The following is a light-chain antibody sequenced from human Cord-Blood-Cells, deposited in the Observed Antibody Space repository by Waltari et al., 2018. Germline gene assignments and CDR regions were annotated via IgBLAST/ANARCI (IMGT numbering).Light chain of an antibody. CDR3: QVWDSSSDRLYV. Sequence: SYVLTQPPSVSVDPGKTARITCGGNNIGSKSVHWYQQKPGQAPVLVIYYDSDRPSGIPERFSGSNSGNTATLTISRVEAGDEADYYCQVWDSSSDRLYVFGTGTKVTVL. CDR1: NIGSKS. V-gene: IGLV3-21*04. CDR2: YDS. J-gene: IGLJ1*01.